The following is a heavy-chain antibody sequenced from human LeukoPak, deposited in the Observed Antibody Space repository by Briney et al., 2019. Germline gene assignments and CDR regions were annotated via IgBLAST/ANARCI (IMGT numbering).Heavy chain of an antibody. V-gene: IGHV3-30*03. CDR1: GFTFSSYG. Sequence: PGGSLRLSCAASGFTFSSYGMHWVRQAPGKGLEWVAVISYDGSNKYYADSVKGRFTISRDNSKNTLYLQMNSLRAEDTAVYYCARSYYDFWSGYPDYWGQGTLVTVSS. D-gene: IGHD3-3*01. CDR2: ISYDGSNK. CDR3: ARSYYDFWSGYPDY. J-gene: IGHJ4*02.